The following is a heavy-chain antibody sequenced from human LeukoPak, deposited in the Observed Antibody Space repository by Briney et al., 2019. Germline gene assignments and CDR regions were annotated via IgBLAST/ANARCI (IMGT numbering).Heavy chain of an antibody. V-gene: IGHV1-2*06. CDR3: AREVGYCSGGSCYHVDGY. J-gene: IGHJ4*02. Sequence: ASVKVSCKASGYTFTGYYMHWLRQAPGQGLEWMGRTNPNSGGTNYAQKFQGRVTMTRDTSISTAYMELSRLGSDDTAVYYCAREVGYCSGGSCYHVDGYWGQGTLVTVSS. D-gene: IGHD2-15*01. CDR1: GYTFTGYY. CDR2: TNPNSGGT.